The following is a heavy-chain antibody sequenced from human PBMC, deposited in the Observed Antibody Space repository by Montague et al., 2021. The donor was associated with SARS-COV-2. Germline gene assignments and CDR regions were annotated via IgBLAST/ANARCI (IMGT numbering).Heavy chain of an antibody. CDR1: GGSISSGSYY. J-gene: IGHJ4*02. V-gene: IGHV4-61*02. Sequence: TLSLTCTVSGGSISSGSYYWSWIRQPAGKGLEWTGRISISGSTNYNPSLKSRVTISVDTSKNQFSLKLSSVTAADTAVYYCARDIAVAGLFDYWGQGTLVTASS. D-gene: IGHD6-19*01. CDR3: ARDIAVAGLFDY. CDR2: ISISGST.